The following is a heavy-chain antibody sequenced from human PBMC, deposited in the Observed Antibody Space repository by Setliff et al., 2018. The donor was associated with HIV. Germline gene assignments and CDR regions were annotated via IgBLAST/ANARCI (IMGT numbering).Heavy chain of an antibody. CDR1: GYSFTSYT. J-gene: IGHJ3*02. Sequence: EASVKVSCKASGYSFTSYTIHWVRQAPGQRLEWMGWINAGNGNTKYSQKFRGRVTFTRDTSASTAYMELSGLGFEDTAVYYCARLSSAAMWGGGAFDIWGQGTMVT. V-gene: IGHV1-3*01. CDR2: INAGNGNT. D-gene: IGHD2-2*01. CDR3: ARLSSAAMWGGGAFDI.